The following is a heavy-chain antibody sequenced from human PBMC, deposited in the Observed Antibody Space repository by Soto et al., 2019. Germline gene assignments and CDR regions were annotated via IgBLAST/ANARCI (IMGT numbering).Heavy chain of an antibody. CDR3: AKNGGRSASRDYYGMDV. CDR2: ISYDGSNT. Sequence: QVQLVESGGGVVQPGRSLRLSCAASGFTFSSYAMHWVRQAPGKGLELVAVISYDGSNTYYTDSVKGRFTISRDNSKNTLYLQMNSLIAEDTAVYYCAKNGGRSASRDYYGMDVWGQGNTVTVSS. CDR1: GFTFSSYA. J-gene: IGHJ6*02. D-gene: IGHD3-16*01. V-gene: IGHV3-30-3*02.